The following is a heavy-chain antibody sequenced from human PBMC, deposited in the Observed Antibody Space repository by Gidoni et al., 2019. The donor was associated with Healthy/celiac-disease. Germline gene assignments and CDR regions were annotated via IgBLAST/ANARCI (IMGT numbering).Heavy chain of an antibody. Sequence: QVQLQESGPGLVKPSQTLSLTCTVSGGSISSGGYYWSWIRQHPGKGLEWIGYIYYSGSTYYNPSLKSRVTISVYTSKNQFSLKLSSVTAADTAVYYCARDQDYYGSGKFDYYGMDVWGQGTTVTVSS. J-gene: IGHJ6*02. V-gene: IGHV4-31*03. D-gene: IGHD3-10*01. CDR1: GGSISSGGYY. CDR2: IYYSGST. CDR3: ARDQDYYGSGKFDYYGMDV.